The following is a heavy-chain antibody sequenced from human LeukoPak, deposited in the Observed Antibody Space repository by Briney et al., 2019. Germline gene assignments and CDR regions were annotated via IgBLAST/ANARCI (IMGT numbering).Heavy chain of an antibody. J-gene: IGHJ4*02. Sequence: GGSLRLSCAASGFTFSSYAMSWVRQAPGKGLEWVSAISGSGGSTYYADSVKGRFTISRDNSKNTLYLQMNSLRAEDTAVYYCAKDLLGYCSSTGCQSSNFDYWGQGTLVTVSS. D-gene: IGHD2-2*01. CDR1: GFTFSSYA. CDR2: ISGSGGST. V-gene: IGHV3-23*01. CDR3: AKDLLGYCSSTGCQSSNFDY.